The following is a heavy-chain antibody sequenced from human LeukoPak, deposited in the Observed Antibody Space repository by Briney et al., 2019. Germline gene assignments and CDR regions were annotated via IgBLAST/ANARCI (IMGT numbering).Heavy chain of an antibody. V-gene: IGHV3-73*01. D-gene: IGHD2-21*02. J-gene: IGHJ4*02. CDR2: IRSKANSYAT. Sequence: SGGSLRLSCAASGFTFSGSAMHWVRQASGRGLEWVGRIRSKANSYATAYAASVKGRFTISRDDSKNTAYLEMNSLRTEDTAVYYCARLWGDCGGDCYSHDFWGQGTLVTVSS. CDR1: GFTFSGSA. CDR3: ARLWGDCGGDCYSHDF.